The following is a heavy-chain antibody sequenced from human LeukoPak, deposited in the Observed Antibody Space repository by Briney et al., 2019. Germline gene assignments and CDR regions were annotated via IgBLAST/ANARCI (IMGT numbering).Heavy chain of an antibody. Sequence: PGGSLRLSCAASGFTFSSYAMSWVRQAPGKGLEWVSGISGSGGSTYYADSVKGRFTISRDNSKNTLYLQMNSLRAEDTAVYYCAKDAHPFLLRYYYYYMDVWGKGTTVTVSS. V-gene: IGHV3-23*01. CDR1: GFTFSSYA. J-gene: IGHJ6*03. D-gene: IGHD3-3*01. CDR3: AKDAHPFLLRYYYYYMDV. CDR2: ISGSGGST.